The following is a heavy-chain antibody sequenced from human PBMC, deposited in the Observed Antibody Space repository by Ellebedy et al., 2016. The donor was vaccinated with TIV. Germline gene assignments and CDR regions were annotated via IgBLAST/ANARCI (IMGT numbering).Heavy chain of an antibody. Sequence: SETLSLTCAVYGGSFSAYSWSWIRQPPGKGLEWIGEINHSGSTNYNPSLKSRVTISVDTSKNQFSLKLSSVTAADTAVYYCAREAVAGTGEEGDYFDYWGQGTLVTVSS. J-gene: IGHJ4*02. D-gene: IGHD6-19*01. CDR1: GGSFSAYS. CDR3: AREAVAGTGEEGDYFDY. CDR2: INHSGST. V-gene: IGHV4-34*01.